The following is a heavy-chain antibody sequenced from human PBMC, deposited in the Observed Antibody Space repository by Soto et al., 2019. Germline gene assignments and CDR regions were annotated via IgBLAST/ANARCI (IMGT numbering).Heavy chain of an antibody. V-gene: IGHV1-2*02. Sequence: ASMKVSCKASGYTFTGYYMHWVRQAPGQGLEWMGWINTNSGGTNYAQKFQGRVSMTRDTSISTAHMELSRLRSDDTAVYYCARGSSIADRHYYYVMDVWRQRTTVTVSS. J-gene: IGHJ6*02. CDR2: INTNSGGT. CDR3: ARGSSIADRHYYYVMDV. CDR1: GYTFTGYY. D-gene: IGHD6-6*01.